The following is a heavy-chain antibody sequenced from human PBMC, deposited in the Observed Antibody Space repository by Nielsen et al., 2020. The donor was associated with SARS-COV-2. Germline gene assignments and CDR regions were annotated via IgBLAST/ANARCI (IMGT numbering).Heavy chain of an antibody. CDR2: IYYSGST. D-gene: IGHD7-27*01. CDR1: GASIRSYY. V-gene: IGHV4-39*01. Sequence: SETLSLTCTVSGASIRSYYWGWIRQPPGKGLEWIGSIYYSGSTYYNPSLKSRVTISVDTSKNQFSLKLSSVTAADTAMYYCARGPGAFDIWGQGTMVTVSS. CDR3: ARGPGAFDI. J-gene: IGHJ3*02.